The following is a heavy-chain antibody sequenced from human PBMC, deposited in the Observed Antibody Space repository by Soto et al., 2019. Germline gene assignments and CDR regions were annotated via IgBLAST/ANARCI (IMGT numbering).Heavy chain of an antibody. Sequence: QVQLVQSGAEVKKPGSSVKVSCKASGGTFSNYPISWVRQAPGQGLEWMGGIIPIFGTVNYAQKFQGRVTITGDESTSTAYKELSSLRSEDTAVYYCARGNHRWLQLWYFDLWGRGTLVTVSS. V-gene: IGHV1-69*12. CDR1: GGTFSNYP. J-gene: IGHJ2*01. CDR3: ARGNHRWLQLWYFDL. CDR2: IIPIFGTV. D-gene: IGHD5-12*01.